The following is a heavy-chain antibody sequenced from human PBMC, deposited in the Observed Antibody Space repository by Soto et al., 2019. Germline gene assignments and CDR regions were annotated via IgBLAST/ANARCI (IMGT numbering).Heavy chain of an antibody. Sequence: SETLSLTWTVSGGSMRNYFWTWIRQPPGKGLEWIGYIHYSGTTSFFPSYNPSLRSRVTISEDTSKNQFSLKLLSVTTADTAVYFCAAGEASSRNLAPYYLDFWGQGTLVTVSS. CDR2: IHYSGTT. J-gene: IGHJ4*02. CDR3: AAGEASSRNLAPYYLDF. CDR1: GGSMRNYF. V-gene: IGHV4-59*01. D-gene: IGHD6-13*01.